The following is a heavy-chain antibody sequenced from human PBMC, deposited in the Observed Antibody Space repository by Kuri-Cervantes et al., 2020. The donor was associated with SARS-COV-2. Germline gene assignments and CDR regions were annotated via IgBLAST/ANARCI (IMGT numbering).Heavy chain of an antibody. Sequence: SETLSLTCTVSGGSISSSSYYWGWIRQPPGKGLEWIGSIYYSGSTYYDPSLKSRVTISVDTSKNQFSLKLSSVTAADTAVYSCARQGTGYYGSGSYYYYYYGMDVWGQGTTVTVSS. J-gene: IGHJ6*02. CDR3: ARQGTGYYGSGSYYYYYYGMDV. V-gene: IGHV4-39*01. CDR2: IYYSGST. D-gene: IGHD3-10*01. CDR1: GGSISSSSYY.